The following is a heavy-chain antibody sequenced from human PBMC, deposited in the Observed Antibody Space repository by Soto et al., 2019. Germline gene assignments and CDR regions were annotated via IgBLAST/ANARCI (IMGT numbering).Heavy chain of an antibody. V-gene: IGHV4-34*01. CDR2: INHSGST. CDR3: ARARMYSSSWYFDY. Sequence: SETLSLTCAVYGGSFSGYYWSWIRQPPGKGLEWIGEINHSGSTNYNPSLKSRVTISVDTSKNQFSLKLSSVTAADTAVYYCARARMYSSSWYFDYWGQGTLVTVS. D-gene: IGHD6-13*01. J-gene: IGHJ4*02. CDR1: GGSFSGYY.